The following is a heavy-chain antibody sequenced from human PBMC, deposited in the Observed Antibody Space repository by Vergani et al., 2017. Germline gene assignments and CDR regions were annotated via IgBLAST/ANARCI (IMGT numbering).Heavy chain of an antibody. J-gene: IGHJ6*02. V-gene: IGHV4-30-4*08. D-gene: IGHD2-15*01. Sequence: QVQLQESGPGLVTPSQTLSLTCTVSGGPISSGDYYWSWIRQPPGKGLEWIGYIYYSGSTFYNPSLKGRVTISVDTSKDQFSLKLGSVTAADTAVYYCARALVWRGGSCYGYYYYYYGMDVWGQGTTVTVSS. CDR1: GGPISSGDYY. CDR2: IYYSGST. CDR3: ARALVWRGGSCYGYYYYYYGMDV.